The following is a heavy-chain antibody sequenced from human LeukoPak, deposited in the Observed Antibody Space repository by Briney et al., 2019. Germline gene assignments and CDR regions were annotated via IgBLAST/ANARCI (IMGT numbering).Heavy chain of an antibody. CDR3: ARRRQLANYYYYGMDV. V-gene: IGHV4-34*01. D-gene: IGHD6-13*01. CDR1: GGSFSGYY. CDR2: INHSGST. Sequence: SETLSLTCAAYGGSFSGYYWSWIRQPPGKGLEWIGEINHSGSTNYNPSLKSRVTISEDTSKNQFSLKLSSVTAANTAVYYCARRRQLANYYYYGMDVWGQGTTVTVSS. J-gene: IGHJ6*02.